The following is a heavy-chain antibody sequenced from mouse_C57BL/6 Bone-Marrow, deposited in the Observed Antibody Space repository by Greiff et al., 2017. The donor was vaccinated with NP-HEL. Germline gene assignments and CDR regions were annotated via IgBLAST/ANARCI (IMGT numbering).Heavy chain of an antibody. J-gene: IGHJ3*01. V-gene: IGHV1-81*01. CDR1: GYTLTSYG. CDR2: IYPRSGNT. CDR3: ARNYYGSSSFAY. D-gene: IGHD1-1*01. Sequence: VKLMESGAELARPGASVKLSCKASGYTLTSYGISWVNQRSGQGLEWIGEIYPRSGNTDYNEKFKGKATLTADKSSSTAYMELRSRTSEASAVYFCARNYYGSSSFAYWGQGTLVTVSA.